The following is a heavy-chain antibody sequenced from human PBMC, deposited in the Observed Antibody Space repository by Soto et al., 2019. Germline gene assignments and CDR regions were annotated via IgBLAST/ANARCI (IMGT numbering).Heavy chain of an antibody. CDR2: IYYSGST. D-gene: IGHD2-2*01. V-gene: IGHV4-31*03. J-gene: IGHJ5*02. CDR1: GGSISSGGYY. CDR3: ARAVGKIVVVPDNWFDP. Sequence: TLSLTCPVSGGSISSGGYYWSWIRQHPGKGLEWIGYIYYSGSTYYNPSLKSRVTISVDTSKNQFSLKLSSVTAADTAVYYCARAVGKIVVVPDNWFDPWGQGTLVTVSS.